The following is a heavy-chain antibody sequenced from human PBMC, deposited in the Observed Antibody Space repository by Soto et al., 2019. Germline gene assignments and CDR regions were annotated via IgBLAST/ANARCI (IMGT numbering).Heavy chain of an antibody. CDR2: INAGNGNT. V-gene: IGHV1-3*01. J-gene: IGHJ5*02. CDR3: AREGGPTGIAAAGTRFDP. D-gene: IGHD6-13*01. Sequence: QVQLVQSGAEVKKPGASVKVSCKASGYTFTSYAMHWVRQAPGQRLEWMGWINAGNGNTKYSQKFQGRVTITRDTSASTAYMELSSLTSEDTAVYYCAREGGPTGIAAAGTRFDPWVQGTLVTVSS. CDR1: GYTFTSYA.